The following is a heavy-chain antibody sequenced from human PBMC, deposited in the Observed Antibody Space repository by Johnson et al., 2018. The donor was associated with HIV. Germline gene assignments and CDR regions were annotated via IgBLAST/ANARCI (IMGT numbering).Heavy chain of an antibody. V-gene: IGHV3-20*04. CDR3: ARGSLRGDIAVLSDAFDL. J-gene: IGHJ3*01. CDR1: GFSFDDYG. D-gene: IGHD6-19*01. CDR2: LNWNGGNT. Sequence: VQLVESGGGVVRPGGSLRLSCAASGFSFDDYGMSWVRQAPGKGLEWVSGLNWNGGNTNYADSVKGRFAISRDNAKNSLYLQMNSLRAEDTAVYYCARGSLRGDIAVLSDAFDLWGQGTMVTVSS.